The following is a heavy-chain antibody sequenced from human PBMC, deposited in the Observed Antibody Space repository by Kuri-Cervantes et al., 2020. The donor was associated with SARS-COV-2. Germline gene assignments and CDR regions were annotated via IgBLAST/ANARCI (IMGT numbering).Heavy chain of an antibody. J-gene: IGHJ4*02. CDR3: ARDLAGGYGSGSEFDY. CDR2: ISGGST. Sequence: GGSLRLSCAASGFTVSSNEMSWVRQAPGKGLEWVSSISGGSTYYADSRKGRFTISRDNSKNTLHLQMNSLRAEDTAVYYCARDLAGGYGSGSEFDYWGQGTLVTVSS. V-gene: IGHV3-38-3*01. D-gene: IGHD3-10*01. CDR1: GFTVSSNE.